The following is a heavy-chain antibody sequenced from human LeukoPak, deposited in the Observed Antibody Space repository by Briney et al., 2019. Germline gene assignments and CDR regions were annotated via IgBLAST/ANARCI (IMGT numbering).Heavy chain of an antibody. J-gene: IGHJ3*02. D-gene: IGHD4-17*01. CDR1: GFTFRSHW. CDR2: INGDGSTT. V-gene: IGHV3-74*01. Sequence: GGSLRLSCAASGFTFRSHWMHWVRQAPGKGLVWVSRINGDGSTTAYADSVKGRFTISRDNAKNTLYLQMGSLRAEDTAVYYCAILDTTVTPSTAFDIWGQGTMVTVSS. CDR3: AILDTTVTPSTAFDI.